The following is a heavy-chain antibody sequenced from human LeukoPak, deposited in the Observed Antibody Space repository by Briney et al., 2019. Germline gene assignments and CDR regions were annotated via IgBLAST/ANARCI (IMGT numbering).Heavy chain of an antibody. CDR2: IYYSGST. J-gene: IGHJ4*02. V-gene: IGHV4-39*07. CDR1: GGSISSSSYY. CDR3: ARVYYDILTGYFTLDY. Sequence: MSSETLSLTCTVSGGSISSSSYYWGWIRQPPGKGLEWIGSIYYSGSTYYNPSLKSRVTISVDTSKNQFSLKLSSVTAADTAVYYCARVYYDILTGYFTLDYWGQGTLVTVSS. D-gene: IGHD3-9*01.